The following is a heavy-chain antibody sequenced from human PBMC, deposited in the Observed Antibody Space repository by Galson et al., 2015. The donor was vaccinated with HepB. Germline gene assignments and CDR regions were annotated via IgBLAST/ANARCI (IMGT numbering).Heavy chain of an antibody. CDR3: ARRGSSGWYYFDY. CDR2: ISSSSSYI. Sequence: LRLSCAASGFTFSDYYMSWIRQAPGKGLEWVSSISSSSSYIYYADSVKGRFTISRDNAKNSLYLQMNSLRAEDTAVYYCARRGSSGWYYFDYWGQGTLVTVSS. CDR1: GFTFSDYY. J-gene: IGHJ4*02. D-gene: IGHD6-19*01. V-gene: IGHV3-11*06.